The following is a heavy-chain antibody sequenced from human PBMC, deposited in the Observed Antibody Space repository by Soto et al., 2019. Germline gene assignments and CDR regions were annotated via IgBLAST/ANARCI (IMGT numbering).Heavy chain of an antibody. D-gene: IGHD1-7*01. J-gene: IGHJ5*02. CDR2: THSRGST. Sequence: QVQLQESGPGLVKPSETLSLTCTVSDGSISNYFWSWIRQPPGKGLEWIGYTHSRGSTNYNPSLKTQASISVDTSRNQVSLKLSSVTAADTAVYYCARHGNWNSGVDWFDPWGQGTLVTVS. CDR3: ARHGNWNSGVDWFDP. V-gene: IGHV4-59*08. CDR1: DGSISNYF.